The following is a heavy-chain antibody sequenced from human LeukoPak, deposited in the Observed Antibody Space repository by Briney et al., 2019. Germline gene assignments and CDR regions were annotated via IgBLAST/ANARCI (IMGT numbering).Heavy chain of an antibody. CDR3: ARHGLVGSGWYWQH. CDR1: GGSIGSYY. D-gene: IGHD6-19*01. CDR2: IYYSGST. J-gene: IGHJ1*01. V-gene: IGHV4-59*08. Sequence: PSETLSLTCTVSGGSIGSYYWSWIRQPPGKGLEWIGYIYYSGSTNYNPSLKSRVTISVDTSKNQFSLKLSSVTAADTAVYYCARHGLVGSGWYWQHWGQGTLVTVSS.